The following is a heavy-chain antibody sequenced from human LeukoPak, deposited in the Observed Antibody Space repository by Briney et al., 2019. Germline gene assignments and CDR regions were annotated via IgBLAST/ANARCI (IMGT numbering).Heavy chain of an antibody. J-gene: IGHJ4*02. Sequence: PSETLSLTCTVSGGSISSYYWSWIRQPPGKGLEWIGSIYYSGSTYYNPSLKSRVTISVDTSKNQFSLKLSSVTAADTAVYYCALLVYYYDSSGPYYFDYWGQGTLVTVSS. CDR2: IYYSGST. D-gene: IGHD3-22*01. CDR3: ALLVYYYDSSGPYYFDY. V-gene: IGHV4-59*05. CDR1: GGSISSYY.